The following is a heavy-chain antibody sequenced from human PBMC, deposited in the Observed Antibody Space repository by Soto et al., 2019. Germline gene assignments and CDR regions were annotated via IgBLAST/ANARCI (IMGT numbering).Heavy chain of an antibody. V-gene: IGHV3-30-3*01. CDR3: ARDSATVADYYYTMDV. CDR1: GFTFSSYP. D-gene: IGHD4-17*01. Sequence: QVQLVESGGGVVQPGRSLRLSCAASGFTFSSYPMHWVRQAPGKGLEWVAVISYDGSNKYYVDSVKARFTISRYNSKNTLYLHMNSLIPEDTTVYYCARDSATVADYYYTMDVRGQGTTVTVSS. CDR2: ISYDGSNK. J-gene: IGHJ6*02.